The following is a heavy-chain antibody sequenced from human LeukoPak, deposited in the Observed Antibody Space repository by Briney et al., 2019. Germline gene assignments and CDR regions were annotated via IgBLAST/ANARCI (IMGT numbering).Heavy chain of an antibody. CDR3: VKGYYYDSSGLPFDY. J-gene: IGHJ4*02. V-gene: IGHV3-64D*09. Sequence: PGGSLRLSCSASGFTFSSYAMHWVRQAPGKGLEYVSAISSNGGSIYYADSVKGRFTISRDNSKNTLYLQMSSLRAEDTAVYYCVKGYYYDSSGLPFDYWGQGTLVTVSS. CDR2: ISSNGGSI. CDR1: GFTFSSYA. D-gene: IGHD3-22*01.